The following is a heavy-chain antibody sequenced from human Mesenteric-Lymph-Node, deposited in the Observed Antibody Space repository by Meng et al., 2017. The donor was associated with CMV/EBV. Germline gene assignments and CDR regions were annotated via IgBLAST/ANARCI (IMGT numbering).Heavy chain of an antibody. J-gene: IGHJ6*02. CDR3: AAWLLPPNYYGMDV. Sequence: GGSLRLSCAASGLIFSNYGMHWDRQAPGKGLEWVAIIWHDGGKKYYADSVKGRFTISRDNSKNMLYVQLNSLRAEDTAVYYCAAWLLPPNYYGMDVWGQGTTVTVSS. CDR1: GLIFSNYG. V-gene: IGHV3-33*01. D-gene: IGHD3-22*01. CDR2: IWHDGGKK.